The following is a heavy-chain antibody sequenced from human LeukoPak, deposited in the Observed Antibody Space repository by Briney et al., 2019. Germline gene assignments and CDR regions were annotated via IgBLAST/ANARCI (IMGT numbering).Heavy chain of an antibody. CDR1: GFTFSSYA. CDR3: AKDRSSSADDAFDI. V-gene: IGHV3-30*18. Sequence: GGSLRLSCAASGFTFSSYAMSWVRQAPGKGLEWVAVISHDGSNKYYADSVKGRFTISRDNSKNTLYLQMNSLRAEDTAVYYCAKDRSSSADDAFDIWGQGTMVTVSS. CDR2: ISHDGSNK. D-gene: IGHD6-13*01. J-gene: IGHJ3*02.